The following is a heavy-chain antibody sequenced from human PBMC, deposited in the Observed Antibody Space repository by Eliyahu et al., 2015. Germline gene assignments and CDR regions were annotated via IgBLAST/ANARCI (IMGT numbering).Heavy chain of an antibody. CDR3: VRTYSGSYYY. V-gene: IGHV3-21*01. CDR1: GFXFSSYS. D-gene: IGHD1-26*01. J-gene: IGHJ4*02. Sequence: EVQLVESGGGLVKPGGSLRLSXAASGFXFSSYSMNWVRQAPGKGLEWVSSISSXSSYIYYADSVKGRFTISRDNAKNSLYLQMNSLRAEDTAVYYCVRTYSGSYYYWGQGTLVTVSS. CDR2: ISSXSSYI.